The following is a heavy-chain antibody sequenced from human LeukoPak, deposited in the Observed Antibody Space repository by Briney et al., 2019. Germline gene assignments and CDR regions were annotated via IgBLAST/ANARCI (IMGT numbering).Heavy chain of an antibody. CDR1: GGSFSDYY. V-gene: IGHV4-34*01. J-gene: IGHJ3*02. Sequence: SETLSLTCAVYGGSFSDYYWSWIRQPPGKGLEWIGEVHHSGSTNYNPSLKSRVTMSVDTSKKQFSLNLNSVTAADTAVYYCARLSGSGSMLWAFDIRGQGTMVTVSS. D-gene: IGHD3-10*01. CDR3: ARLSGSGSMLWAFDI. CDR2: VHHSGST.